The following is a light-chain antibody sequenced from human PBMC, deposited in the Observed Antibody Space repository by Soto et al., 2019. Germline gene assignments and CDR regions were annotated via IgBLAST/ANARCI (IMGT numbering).Light chain of an antibody. J-gene: IGLJ1*01. CDR2: EVS. CDR1: SSDVGSYNL. CDR3: CAYGGSYV. V-gene: IGLV2-23*02. Sequence: QSVLTQPASVSGSPGQSITISCTGTSSDVGSYNLVSWYQQHPGKAPKVMIYEVSKRPSGVSNRFSGSKSGNTASLTISGLHAEDEADYYCCAYGGSYVFGPGTKVTVL.